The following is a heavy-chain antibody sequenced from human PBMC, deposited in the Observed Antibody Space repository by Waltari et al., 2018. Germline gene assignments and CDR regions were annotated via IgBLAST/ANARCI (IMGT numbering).Heavy chain of an antibody. D-gene: IGHD3-22*01. CDR1: VATFSSYV. Sequence: QVQLVQSGAEVKKPGSSVKVSCKASVATFSSYVITWVRQAPGQGLEWMGRINPNSGGTNYAQKFQGRVTMTRDTSISTAYMELSRLRSDDTAVYYCAREKYYYDSDDAFDIWGQGTMVTVSS. CDR2: INPNSGGT. V-gene: IGHV1-2*06. J-gene: IGHJ3*02. CDR3: AREKYYYDSDDAFDI.